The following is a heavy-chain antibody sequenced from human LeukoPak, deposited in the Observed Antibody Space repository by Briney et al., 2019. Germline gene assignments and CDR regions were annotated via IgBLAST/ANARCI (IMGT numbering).Heavy chain of an antibody. D-gene: IGHD5-12*01. Sequence: ASVKVSCKASGYTFTSYYMHWVRQAPGQGLEWMGIINPSGGSASYAQKFQGRVTMTRDTSTSTVYMELSSLRSEDTAVYYCASGYSGYDGWRYWGQGTLVTVSS. CDR3: ASGYSGYDGWRY. V-gene: IGHV1-46*01. CDR2: INPSGGSA. J-gene: IGHJ4*02. CDR1: GYTFTSYY.